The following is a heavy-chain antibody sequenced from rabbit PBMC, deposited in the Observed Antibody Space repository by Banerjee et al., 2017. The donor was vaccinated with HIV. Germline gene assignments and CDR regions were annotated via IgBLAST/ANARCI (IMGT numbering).Heavy chain of an antibody. D-gene: IGHD8-1*01. CDR3: ARGPTGALVYSSYDIEYGMDL. CDR2: IHAGSSGST. V-gene: IGHV1S45*01. Sequence: QEQLVESGGGLVQPEGSLTLTCKASGFDFSSNAMCWVRQAPGKGLEWIACIHAGSSGSTYYASWAKGRFTISKTSSTTVTLQMTSLTAADTATYFCARGPTGALVYSSYDIEYGMDLWGPGTLVTVS. J-gene: IGHJ6*01. CDR1: GFDFSSNA.